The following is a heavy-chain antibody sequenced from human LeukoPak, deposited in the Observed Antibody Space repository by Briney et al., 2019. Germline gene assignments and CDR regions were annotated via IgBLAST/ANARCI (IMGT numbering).Heavy chain of an antibody. V-gene: IGHV3-23*01. CDR2: ISGSGGST. CDR1: GFTFSSYA. J-gene: IGHJ6*03. D-gene: IGHD2-2*02. CDR3: AKEVGCSSTSCYIGYYYYYMDV. Sequence: GGSLRLSCAASGFTFSSYAMSWVRQAPGKGLEWVSAISGSGGSTYYADSVKGRFTISRDNSKNTLYPQMNSLRAEDTAVYYCAKEVGCSSTSCYIGYYYYYMDVWGKGTTVTVSS.